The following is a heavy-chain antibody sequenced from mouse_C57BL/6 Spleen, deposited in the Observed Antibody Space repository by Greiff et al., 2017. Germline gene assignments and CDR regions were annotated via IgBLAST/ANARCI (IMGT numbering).Heavy chain of an antibody. J-gene: IGHJ3*01. D-gene: IGHD2-2*01. V-gene: IGHV1-76*01. CDR1: GYTFTDYY. Sequence: VQLQESGAELVRPGASVKLSCKASGYTFTDYYINWVKQRPGQGLEWIARIYPGSGNTYYNEKFKGKATLTAEKSSSTAYMQLSSLTSEDSAVYFCARSRGYDVAWFAYWGQGTLVTVSA. CDR2: IYPGSGNT. CDR3: ARSRGYDVAWFAY.